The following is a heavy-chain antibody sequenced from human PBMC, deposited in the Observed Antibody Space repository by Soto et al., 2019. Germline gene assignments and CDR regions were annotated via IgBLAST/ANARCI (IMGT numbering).Heavy chain of an antibody. D-gene: IGHD1-26*01. V-gene: IGHV3-23*01. J-gene: IGHJ4*02. CDR3: AKDLRPDGRYDLDY. CDR1: GFNFRIYA. CDR2: MIGDGSSW. Sequence: EVQLLESGGGLAQAGGSLRLSCAASGFNFRIYAMNWVRQAPGKGLEWVSVMIGDGSSWDYAYSVRGRFTISRDNSKNTLYLQMNSLRAEDTAVYYCAKDLRPDGRYDLDYWGQGTLVTVSS.